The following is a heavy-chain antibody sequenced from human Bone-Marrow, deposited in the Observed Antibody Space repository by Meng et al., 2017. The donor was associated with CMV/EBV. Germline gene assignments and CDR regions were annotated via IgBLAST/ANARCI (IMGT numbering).Heavy chain of an antibody. V-gene: IGHV3-9*01. CDR3: AVAVAGN. D-gene: IGHD6-19*01. J-gene: IGHJ4*02. CDR2: ISWNSGSI. Sequence: SLKISCAASGFTFDDYAMHWVRQAPGKGLEWVSGISWNSGSIGYADSVKGRFTISRDNAKNSLYLQMNSLRAEDTALYYCAVAVAGNWGQGTLVTVSS. CDR1: GFTFDDYA.